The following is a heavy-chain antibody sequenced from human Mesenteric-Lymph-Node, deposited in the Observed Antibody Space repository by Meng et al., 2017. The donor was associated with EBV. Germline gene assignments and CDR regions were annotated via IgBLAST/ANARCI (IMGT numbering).Heavy chain of an antibody. CDR2: VHHSGLT. D-gene: IGHD4-17*01. V-gene: IGHV4-30-2*06. J-gene: IGHJ4*02. CDR3: AGGDYVNQFNY. CDR1: GGSVNSGGYS. Sequence: QLQRQESGSGLVKPSQTLSLTCTVSGGSVNSGGYSWSWTRQSPEKGLEWIGYVHHSGLTYYNPSLETRVIISLERSKNQFSLKLTSVTAADTAVYYCAGGDYVNQFNYWGQGTLVTVSS.